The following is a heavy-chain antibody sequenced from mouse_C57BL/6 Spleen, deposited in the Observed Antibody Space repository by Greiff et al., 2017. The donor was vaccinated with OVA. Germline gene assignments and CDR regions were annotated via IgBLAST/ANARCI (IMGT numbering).Heavy chain of an antibody. CDR3: ARHEGAYYSNSLDY. CDR2: FYPGSGSI. D-gene: IGHD2-5*01. Sequence: QVQLKQSGAELVKPGASVKLSCKASGYTFTEYTIHWVKQRSGQGLEWIGWFYPGSGSIKYNEKFKDKATLTADKSSSTVYMKLSRLASEVSAVYFCARHEGAYYSNSLDYWGQGTSVTFST. CDR1: GYTFTEYT. V-gene: IGHV1-62-2*01. J-gene: IGHJ4*01.